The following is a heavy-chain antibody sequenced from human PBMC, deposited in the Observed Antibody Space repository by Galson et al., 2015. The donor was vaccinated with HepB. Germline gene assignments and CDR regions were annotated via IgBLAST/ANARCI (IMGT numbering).Heavy chain of an antibody. CDR3: ARDARWFDP. CDR1: GYTFISYG. J-gene: IGHJ5*02. CDR2: ISGYNGNT. Sequence: SVKVSCKASGYTFISYGLSWVRQAPGQGLEWMGWISGYNGNTNYAQKVQGRVTLTTDTSTSTAYMELRSLRSDDTAVYYCARDARWFDPWGQGTRVTVSS. V-gene: IGHV1-18*01.